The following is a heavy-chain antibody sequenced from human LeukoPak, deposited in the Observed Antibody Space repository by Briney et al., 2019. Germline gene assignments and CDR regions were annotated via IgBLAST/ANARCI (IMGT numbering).Heavy chain of an antibody. CDR2: INPNSGGT. J-gene: IGHJ4*02. CDR1: GYTFTSYY. Sequence: ASVKVSCKASGYTFTSYYMHWVRQAPGQGLEWMGWINPNSGGTNYAQKFQGRVTMTRDTSISTAYMELSRLRSDDTAVYYCARVGGEDIVVVPAANFDYWGQGTRVTVSS. D-gene: IGHD2-2*01. V-gene: IGHV1-2*02. CDR3: ARVGGEDIVVVPAANFDY.